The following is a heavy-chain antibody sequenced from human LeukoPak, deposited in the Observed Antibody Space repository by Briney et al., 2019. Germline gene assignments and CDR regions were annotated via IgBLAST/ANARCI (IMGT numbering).Heavy chain of an antibody. V-gene: IGHV1-8*01. CDR3: ATCSGGSCYYNWFDP. J-gene: IGHJ5*02. CDR1: GYTFTNYD. D-gene: IGHD2-15*01. CDR2: MNLNSGNT. Sequence: ASVTVSCKASGYTFTNYDINWVRQATGQGLEWMGWMNLNSGNTGYAQKFQGRVTMTRNTSISTAYMELSSLRSEDTAVYYCATCSGGSCYYNWFDPWGQGTLVTVSS.